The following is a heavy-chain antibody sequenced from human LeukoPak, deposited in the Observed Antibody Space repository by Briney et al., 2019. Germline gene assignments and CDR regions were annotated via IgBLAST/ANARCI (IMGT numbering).Heavy chain of an antibody. D-gene: IGHD6-19*01. Sequence: ASVNVSSKASGYTFTGYYMHWLRQAPGQGLEWMGWINPNSGGTNYAQKFQGRVTMTRDTSISTTYMELSRLRSDDTAVYYCARVVLSTVAGPTREYNWFDPWGQGALVTVSS. V-gene: IGHV1-2*02. CDR3: ARVVLSTVAGPTREYNWFDP. CDR1: GYTFTGYY. J-gene: IGHJ5*02. CDR2: INPNSGGT.